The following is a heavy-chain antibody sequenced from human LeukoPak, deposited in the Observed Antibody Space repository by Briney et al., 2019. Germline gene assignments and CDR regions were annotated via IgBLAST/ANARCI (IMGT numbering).Heavy chain of an antibody. CDR3: ARGSSFGY. D-gene: IGHD3-10*01. J-gene: IGHJ4*02. V-gene: IGHV3-74*01. CDR1: GFTFSSYL. CDR2: INSDGSDT. Sequence: GGALRLSCAASGFTFSSYLMHWVRQAPGKGLVWVSRINSDGSDTGYADSVKGRFTISRDNAKNTLHLQMNSLRAEDTAVYYCARGSSFGYWGQGTLVTVSS.